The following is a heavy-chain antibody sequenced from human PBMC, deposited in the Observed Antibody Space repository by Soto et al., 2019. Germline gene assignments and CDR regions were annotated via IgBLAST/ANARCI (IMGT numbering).Heavy chain of an antibody. Sequence: SETLSLTCTVSGGSISSSSYYWDWIRQPPGKGLEWIGSIYYSGSTYYNPSLKSRVTISVDTSKNQFSLKLSSVTAADTAVYYCARRGLVGATTFDYWGQGTLVTVSS. J-gene: IGHJ4*02. D-gene: IGHD1-26*01. CDR2: IYYSGST. V-gene: IGHV4-39*01. CDR3: ARRGLVGATTFDY. CDR1: GGSISSSSYY.